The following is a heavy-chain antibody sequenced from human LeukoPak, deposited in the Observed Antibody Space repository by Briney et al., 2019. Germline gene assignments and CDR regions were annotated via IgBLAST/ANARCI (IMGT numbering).Heavy chain of an antibody. CDR2: IYYSGST. CDR3: ARNYDFWSGYWKPPFDY. CDR1: GGSISSGGYY. V-gene: IGHV4-31*03. J-gene: IGHJ4*02. D-gene: IGHD3-3*01. Sequence: SETLSLTCTVSGGSISSGGYYWSWIRQHPGKGLEWIGYIYYSGSTYYNPSLKSRVTISVDTSKNQFSLKLSSVTAADTAVYYCARNYDFWSGYWKPPFDYWGQGTLVTVSS.